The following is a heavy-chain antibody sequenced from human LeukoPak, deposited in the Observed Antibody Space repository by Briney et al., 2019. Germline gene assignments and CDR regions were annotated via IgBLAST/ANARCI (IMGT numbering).Heavy chain of an antibody. Sequence: SETLSLTCAVYGGSFSGYYWSWIRQPPGKGLEWIGEINHSGSTNYNPSLKSRVTISVDTSKNQFSLKLSSVTAADTAVYYCARSVGRDIVLMVYATNYYGMDVWGQGTTVTVSS. CDR3: ARSVGRDIVLMVYATNYYGMDV. D-gene: IGHD2-8*01. J-gene: IGHJ6*02. CDR1: GGSFSGYY. CDR2: INHSGST. V-gene: IGHV4-34*01.